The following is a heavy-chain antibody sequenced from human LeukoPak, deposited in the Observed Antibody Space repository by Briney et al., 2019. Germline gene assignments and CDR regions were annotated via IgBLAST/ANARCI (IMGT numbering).Heavy chain of an antibody. CDR3: ARGGRVRDY. CDR2: IKQDGSEK. J-gene: IGHJ4*02. Sequence: AGGSLRLSCVVSGFTLSNYWMSWVRQTPTKGLEWVANIKQDGSEKFYGDSVKGRFTISRDNAKNSLYLQMNSLTVEDTAVYYCARGGRVRDYWGQGTLVTVSP. D-gene: IGHD1-26*01. V-gene: IGHV3-7*01. CDR1: GFTLSNYW.